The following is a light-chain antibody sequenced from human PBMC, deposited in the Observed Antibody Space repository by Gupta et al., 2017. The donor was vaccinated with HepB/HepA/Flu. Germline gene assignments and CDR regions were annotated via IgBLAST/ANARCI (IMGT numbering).Light chain of an antibody. Sequence: DTQLTQSPSSVSASVGDRGIITCRASQDSNNHLAWFQQKPGEAPKSLIYAASSLKSGVPSRFSGSASGTEFTLTISRLEPEDFGTYYCQQYYNSPRTFGQGTQVEIK. CDR2: AAS. CDR1: QDSNNH. CDR3: QQYYNSPRT. V-gene: IGKV1-16*01. J-gene: IGKJ1*01.